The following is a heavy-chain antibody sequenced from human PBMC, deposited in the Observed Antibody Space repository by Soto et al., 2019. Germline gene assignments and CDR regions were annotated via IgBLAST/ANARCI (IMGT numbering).Heavy chain of an antibody. CDR1: GFTFTSSA. CDR3: AADPVSYYYGMDV. CDR2: IVVGSGNT. J-gene: IGHJ6*02. Sequence: SVKVSCKASGFTFTSSAVQWVRQARGQRLEWIGWIVVGSGNTNYAQKFQERVTITRDMSTSTAYMELSSLRSEDTAVYYCAADPVSYYYGMDVWGQGTTVTVS. V-gene: IGHV1-58*01.